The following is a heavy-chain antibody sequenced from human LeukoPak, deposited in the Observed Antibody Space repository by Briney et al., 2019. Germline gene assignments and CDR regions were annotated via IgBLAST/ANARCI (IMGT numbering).Heavy chain of an antibody. CDR3: ARQRPSSMVRGVILGYYMDV. Sequence: SETLSLTCTVSGGSISSYYWSWIRQPPGKGLEWIGYIYYSGSTNYNPSLKSRVTISVDTSKNQFSLKLSSVTAADTAVYYCARQRPSSMVRGVILGYYMDVWGKGTTVTVSS. CDR1: GGSISSYY. CDR2: IYYSGST. J-gene: IGHJ6*03. D-gene: IGHD3-10*01. V-gene: IGHV4-59*01.